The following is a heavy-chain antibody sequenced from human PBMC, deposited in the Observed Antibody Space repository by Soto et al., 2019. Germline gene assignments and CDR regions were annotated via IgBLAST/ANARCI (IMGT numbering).Heavy chain of an antibody. D-gene: IGHD1-26*01. Sequence: QVQLQESGPGLVKPSQTLSLTCSVSGASTVSHYHWTWIRQPPGKGLEWMGYIFNSGTTLYNPSLTSRLSISMDTSVNHFSLELRSVTAADTAVYYCALALGPTTGLDYWGQGTLVTVSS. CDR3: ALALGPTTGLDY. V-gene: IGHV4-31*02. CDR1: GASTVSHYH. CDR2: IFNSGTT. J-gene: IGHJ4*02.